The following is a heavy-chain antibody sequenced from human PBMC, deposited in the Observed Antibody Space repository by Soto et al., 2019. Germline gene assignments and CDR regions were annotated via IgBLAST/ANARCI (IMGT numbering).Heavy chain of an antibody. J-gene: IGHJ4*02. Sequence: QVQLVESGGGLVKPGGSLRLSCAASGFTFSDYDMSWIRQAPGKGLEWVSYICSSGSTIYYADSVKGRFTISRDNAKNSLYLQMNSLRDEDTAVDYGARDGPLMCSGGSCYYDLYYSYYFDYWGQGTLVTVSS. V-gene: IGHV3-11*01. D-gene: IGHD2-15*01. CDR2: ICSSGSTI. CDR1: GFTFSDYD. CDR3: ARDGPLMCSGGSCYYDLYYSYYFDY.